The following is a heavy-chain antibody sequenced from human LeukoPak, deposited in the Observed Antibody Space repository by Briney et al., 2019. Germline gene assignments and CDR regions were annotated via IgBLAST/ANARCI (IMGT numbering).Heavy chain of an antibody. J-gene: IGHJ3*02. D-gene: IGHD3-10*01. CDR1: GGSFSGYY. CDR3: ARASMVRGVIMPDAFDI. V-gene: IGHV4-34*01. Sequence: SETLSLTCAVYGGSFSGYYWSWIRQPPGKGLEWIGEINHSGSTNYNPSLKSRVTISVDTSKNQFSLKLSSVTAADTAVYYCARASMVRGVIMPDAFDIWGQGTMVTVSS. CDR2: INHSGST.